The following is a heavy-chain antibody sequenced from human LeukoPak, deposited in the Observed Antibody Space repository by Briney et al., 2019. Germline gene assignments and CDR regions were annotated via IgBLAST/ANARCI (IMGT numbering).Heavy chain of an antibody. J-gene: IGHJ3*02. V-gene: IGHV3-74*01. Sequence: GRSLRLSCAASGFTFSSYWMHWVRQVPGKGLVWVSRIGTDGSSTTYADYVKGRFSISRDNAKNALYLQMNSLRAEDTAVYYCARDKYGGNSNAFDIWGRGTLVTVSS. CDR2: IGTDGSST. CDR3: ARDKYGGNSNAFDI. D-gene: IGHD4-23*01. CDR1: GFTFSSYW.